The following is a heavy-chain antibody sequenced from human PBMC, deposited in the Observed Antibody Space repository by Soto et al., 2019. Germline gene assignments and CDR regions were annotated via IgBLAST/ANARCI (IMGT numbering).Heavy chain of an antibody. Sequence: QVQLVQSGAEVKKPGSSVKVSCKASGGTFSSYAISWVRQAHGQGLEWMGGIIPLFGTANYAQKFQGRVTITADESTSTAYMELSSLRSEDTAVYYCARGGDYYYYYGMDVWAQGTTVTVSS. CDR3: ARGGDYYYYYGMDV. CDR2: IIPLFGTA. CDR1: GGTFSSYA. J-gene: IGHJ6*02. V-gene: IGHV1-69*12.